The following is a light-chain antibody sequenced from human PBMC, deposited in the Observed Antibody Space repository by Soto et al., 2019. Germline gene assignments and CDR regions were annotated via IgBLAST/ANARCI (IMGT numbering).Light chain of an antibody. CDR1: QNINNY. Sequence: DVQVTQSPSSXSASVGDRVTITCRASQNINNYLNWYQQKPGKAPKLLISVESNLQSGVPSRFSGRGSGTEFTLTISSLQPEDFATYYCQQSYTTPLTFGGGTKVDIK. J-gene: IGKJ4*01. CDR3: QQSYTTPLT. CDR2: VES. V-gene: IGKV1-39*01.